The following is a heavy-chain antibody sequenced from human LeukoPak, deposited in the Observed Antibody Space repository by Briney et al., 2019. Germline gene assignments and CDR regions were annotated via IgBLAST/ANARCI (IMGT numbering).Heavy chain of an antibody. CDR3: ARGLDDYGDRGSAFDI. CDR1: GGSINSYY. D-gene: IGHD4-17*01. V-gene: IGHV4-59*01. J-gene: IGHJ3*02. Sequence: PSETLSLTCTVYGGSINSYYGSWIRQSPGKGLEWIGSIYYTGSTIYNPSLQSRVTISLDMSKSQFSLSLSSVTAADTAVYYCARGLDDYGDRGSAFDIWGQGTMVTVSS. CDR2: IYYTGST.